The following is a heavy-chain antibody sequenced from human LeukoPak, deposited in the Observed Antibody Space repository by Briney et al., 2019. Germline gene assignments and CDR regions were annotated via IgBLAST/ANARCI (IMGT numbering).Heavy chain of an antibody. D-gene: IGHD6-13*01. CDR2: IYSGGST. CDR1: GFTVSSNY. Sequence: GGSLRLSCAASGFTVSSNYMSWVRQAPGKGLEWVSVIYSGGSTYYADSVKGRFTISRDNSKNTLYLQMNSLRAEDTAVYYCARDVSSSWYYYYYMDVWGKGTTVTVSS. CDR3: ARDVSSSWYYYYYMDV. J-gene: IGHJ6*03. V-gene: IGHV3-66*02.